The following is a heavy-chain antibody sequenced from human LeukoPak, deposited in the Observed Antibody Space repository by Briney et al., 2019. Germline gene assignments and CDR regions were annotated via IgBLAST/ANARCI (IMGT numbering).Heavy chain of an antibody. Sequence: GGSLRLSCAASGFTFSSYSMNWVRQAPGKGLEWVSSISSTSSYIYYADSVKGRFTISRDNAKNSLYLQMNSLRAEDTAVYYCARALWSGPVYYGMDVWGQGTTVTVSS. CDR1: GFTFSSYS. CDR3: ARALWSGPVYYGMDV. D-gene: IGHD3-10*01. V-gene: IGHV3-21*01. J-gene: IGHJ6*02. CDR2: ISSTSSYI.